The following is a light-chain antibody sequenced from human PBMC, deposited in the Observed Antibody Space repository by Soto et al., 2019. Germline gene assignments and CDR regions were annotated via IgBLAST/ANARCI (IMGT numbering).Light chain of an antibody. CDR1: QTISSW. CDR2: KAS. Sequence: DIQMTQSPSTLSGSVGDRVTITCRASQTISSWLAWYQQKPGKAPKLLIYKASTLKSGVPSRFSGSGSGTEFTLTTSSLQPHDFATSYCQHYNSYSEAFGQGTKVDIK. CDR3: QHYNSYSEA. V-gene: IGKV1-5*03. J-gene: IGKJ1*01.